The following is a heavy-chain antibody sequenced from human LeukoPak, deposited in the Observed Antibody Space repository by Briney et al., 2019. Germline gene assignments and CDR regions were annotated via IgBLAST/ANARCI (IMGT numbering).Heavy chain of an antibody. CDR3: ATGSDGRSAIDY. V-gene: IGHV3-33*08. D-gene: IGHD2-15*01. CDR1: GFTLSSYT. CDR2: ICYDGGNK. J-gene: IGHJ4*02. Sequence: PGRSLRLSCVASGFTLSSYTLHWVRQAPGKGLECVAVICYDGGNKYYANSVKVRFTISRDNSKKTLYLQMQSLRADAAAVYYCATGSDGRSAIDYWGQGTLVTVSS.